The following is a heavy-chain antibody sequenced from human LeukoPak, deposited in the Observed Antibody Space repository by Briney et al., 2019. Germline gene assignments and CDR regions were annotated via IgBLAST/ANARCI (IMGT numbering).Heavy chain of an antibody. CDR2: IYGGNSDT. V-gene: IGHV5-51*01. D-gene: IGHD4-17*01. Sequence: GESLKISCKAAGYSFIGDRGAWVRQMPGKGLEWMGVIYGGNSDTRYSPSFQGQVTMSADKSISTAYVQWSGLKASDTAMYYCARTTFYGDYIYFDYWGQGTLVTVSS. J-gene: IGHJ4*02. CDR3: ARTTFYGDYIYFDY. CDR1: GYSFIGDR.